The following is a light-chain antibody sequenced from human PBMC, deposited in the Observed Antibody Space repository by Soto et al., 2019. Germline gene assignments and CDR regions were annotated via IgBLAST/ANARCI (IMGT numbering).Light chain of an antibody. CDR3: QQRGEWPPGAT. J-gene: IGKJ5*01. V-gene: IGKV3-11*01. Sequence: IGVPPPPVSLNWAHGARAPLSWTATQTLTHSFACXQQKPGQAPRLLIYAASNRATGITARFSGSGSGTDFTLTISSLEPEDFAVYYCQQRGEWPPGATFGQGTRLEIK. CDR1: QTLTHS. CDR2: AAS.